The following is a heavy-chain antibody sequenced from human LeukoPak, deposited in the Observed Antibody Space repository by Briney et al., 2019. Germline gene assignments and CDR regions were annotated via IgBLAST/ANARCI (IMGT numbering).Heavy chain of an antibody. CDR3: ARGFISGWGFSYWFDP. CDR1: GGPFSGYY. V-gene: IGHV4-34*01. J-gene: IGHJ5*02. CDR2: INHSGST. Sequence: KPSETLSLTCAVYGGPFSGYYWSWIRQPPGKGLEWIGEINHSGSTNYNPSLKSRVTISVDTSKNQFSLKLSSVTAADTAVYYCARGFISGWGFSYWFDPWGQGTLVTVSS. D-gene: IGHD6-19*01.